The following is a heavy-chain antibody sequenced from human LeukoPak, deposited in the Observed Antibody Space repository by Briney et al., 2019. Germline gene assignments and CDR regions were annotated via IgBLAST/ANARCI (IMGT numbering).Heavy chain of an antibody. V-gene: IGHV1-8*01. CDR3: ARSYDRKGDFDY. Sequence: ASVKVSCKASGYTFTSYDINWVRQATGQGLEWMGWMNPNSGDTGYAQKFQGRVTMTRDTSISTAYMELSSLRSEDTAVYYCARSYDRKGDFDYWGQGTLVTVSS. CDR1: GYTFTSYD. CDR2: MNPNSGDT. D-gene: IGHD3-22*01. J-gene: IGHJ4*02.